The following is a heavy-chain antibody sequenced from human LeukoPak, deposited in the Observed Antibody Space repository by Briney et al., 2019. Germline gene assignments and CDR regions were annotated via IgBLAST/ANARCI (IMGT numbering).Heavy chain of an antibody. CDR3: AELGITMIGGV. D-gene: IGHD3-10*02. V-gene: IGHV3-43D*03. Sequence: GGSLRLSCAASGFTFDDYAMHWVRQAPGKGLEWVSLISWDGGSSYYADSVKGRFTISRDNSKNSLYLQMNSLRAEDTAVYYCAELGITMIGGVWGKGTTVTISS. J-gene: IGHJ6*04. CDR2: ISWDGGSS. CDR1: GFTFDDYA.